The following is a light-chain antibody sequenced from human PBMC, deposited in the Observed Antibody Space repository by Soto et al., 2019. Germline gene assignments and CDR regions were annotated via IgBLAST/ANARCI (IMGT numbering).Light chain of an antibody. CDR1: QSVSSY. CDR3: QQYDSGST. CDR2: KAS. Sequence: EIVLTQSPATLSLSPGERATLSCRASQSVSSYLAWYQQKPGQAPRLLIYKASSLESGVPSRFSGSGSGTEFTLTISSLQPDDSATYYCQQYDSGSTFGGGTKVEIK. J-gene: IGKJ4*02. V-gene: IGKV3-11*01.